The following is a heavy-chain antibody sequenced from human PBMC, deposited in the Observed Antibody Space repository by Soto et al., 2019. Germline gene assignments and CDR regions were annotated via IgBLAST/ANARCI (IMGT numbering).Heavy chain of an antibody. J-gene: IGHJ5*02. Sequence: SETLSLTCTVSGAALSSGGYFYTWVRQPPGKGLEWLGYIYYSGGTNYNPSLKSRVTISLDKSKSKFSLSLIYVTAADTAVYYCTREQSDDNYFDPWGQGTMVTVSS. CDR2: IYYSGGT. D-gene: IGHD6-19*01. CDR1: GAALSSGGYF. V-gene: IGHV4-61*08. CDR3: TREQSDDNYFDP.